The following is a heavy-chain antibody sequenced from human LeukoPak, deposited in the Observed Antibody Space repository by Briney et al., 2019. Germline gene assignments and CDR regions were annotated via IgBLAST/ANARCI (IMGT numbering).Heavy chain of an antibody. CDR3: ARESYWGSSAKGFDY. J-gene: IGHJ4*02. CDR2: ISSSSTYI. D-gene: IGHD7-27*01. Sequence: GGSQRLSCAASGFTFSYYTMIWVRQAPGRGLEWVSFISSSSTYIYYADSVKGRFTISRDNAKNSLYLQMNSLRAEDTAVYYCARESYWGSSAKGFDYWGQGTLVTVSS. CDR1: GFTFSYYT. V-gene: IGHV3-21*01.